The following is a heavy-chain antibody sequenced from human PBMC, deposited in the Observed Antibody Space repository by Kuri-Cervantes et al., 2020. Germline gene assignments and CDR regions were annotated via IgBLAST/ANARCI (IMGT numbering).Heavy chain of an antibody. CDR2: IIPVFGSA. Sequence: SVKVSCKASGGTFSNSAIHWVRQAPGQGLEYMGGIIPVFGSANYAQKFQGRVTITADESTSTTYKELNTLSSDDTAVYYCARTGFTSLDNWFDPWGQGTLVTVSS. V-gene: IGHV1-69*13. CDR1: GGTFSNSA. D-gene: IGHD3/OR15-3a*01. J-gene: IGHJ5*02. CDR3: ARTGFTSLDNWFDP.